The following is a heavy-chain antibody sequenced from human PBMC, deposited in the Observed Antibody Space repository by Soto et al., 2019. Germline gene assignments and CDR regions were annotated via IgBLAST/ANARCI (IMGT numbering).Heavy chain of an antibody. V-gene: IGHV3-9*01. J-gene: IGHJ6*02. D-gene: IGHD3-3*01. CDR3: SKDMAHYDFWGNNQLALDV. Sequence: EEQLVESGGGLVQPGRSLRLSCAASGSAFEDSVIHWVRQAPGKGLEWVSGISWNSDVRAYADSVKGRFTISRDNAKKSVFLQMSSLRVEDTALYYCSKDMAHYDFWGNNQLALDVWSQGTTVIVSS. CDR2: ISWNSDVR. CDR1: GSAFEDSV.